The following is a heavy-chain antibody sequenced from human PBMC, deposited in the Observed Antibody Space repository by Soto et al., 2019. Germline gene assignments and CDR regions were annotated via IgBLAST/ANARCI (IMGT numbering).Heavy chain of an antibody. Sequence: SENLSLTCTVSGGSIISSSYYWGWSRQPPGKGLEWIGSIYYSGSTYYNPSLKSRVTISVDTSKNQFSLKLSSVTAADTAVYYCASSEGAAGLTDYYYYGMDVWGQGTTVS. CDR2: IYYSGST. V-gene: IGHV4-39*01. CDR1: GGSIISSSYY. CDR3: ASSEGAAGLTDYYYYGMDV. J-gene: IGHJ6*02. D-gene: IGHD6-13*01.